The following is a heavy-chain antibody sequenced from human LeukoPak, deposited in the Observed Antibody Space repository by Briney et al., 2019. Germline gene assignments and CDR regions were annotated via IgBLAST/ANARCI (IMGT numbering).Heavy chain of an antibody. CDR2: ISGSGGST. CDR3: AKVHEYYYDLDAFDI. Sequence: GGSLRLSCAASGFTFSSYGMSWVRQAPGKGLEWVSSISGSGGSTYYADSVKGRFTISRDNSKNTLWLQMNSLRGEDTAVYYCAKVHEYYYDLDAFDIWGQGTMVTVSS. V-gene: IGHV3-23*01. D-gene: IGHD3-22*01. J-gene: IGHJ3*02. CDR1: GFTFSSYG.